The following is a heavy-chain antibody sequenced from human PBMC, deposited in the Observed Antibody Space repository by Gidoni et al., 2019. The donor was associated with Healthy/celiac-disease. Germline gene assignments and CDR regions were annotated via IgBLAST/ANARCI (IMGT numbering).Heavy chain of an antibody. Sequence: VQLVQSVAAVQKPRASVKVSCDASGYTFTNYYMHWVRQAPGQGLEWMGIINPSGGSTSYAQKFQGRVTMTRDTATSTVYMELSSLRSEDTAVYYCARAYRGAEAPTDYWGQGTLVTVSS. V-gene: IGHV1-46*03. D-gene: IGHD1-26*01. CDR3: ARAYRGAEAPTDY. J-gene: IGHJ4*02. CDR1: GYTFTNYY. CDR2: INPSGGST.